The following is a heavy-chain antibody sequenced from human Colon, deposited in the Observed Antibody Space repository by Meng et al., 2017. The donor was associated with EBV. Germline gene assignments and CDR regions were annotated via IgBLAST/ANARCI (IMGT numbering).Heavy chain of an antibody. CDR1: GYTFSDYH. CDR2: INPSGGGT. V-gene: IGHV1-2*06. Sequence: QVQLVQSGAEVXXXXXSVRVSXXASGYTFSDYHIHWVRQAPGQGLEWMGRINPSGGGTNYAQHFQGRVTMTRDTSITTAYMELSSLISDDTAVYFCARDRVGEWKDQQLELWGQGTLVTVS. D-gene: IGHD1-1*01. CDR3: ARDRVGEWKDQQLEL. J-gene: IGHJ4*02.